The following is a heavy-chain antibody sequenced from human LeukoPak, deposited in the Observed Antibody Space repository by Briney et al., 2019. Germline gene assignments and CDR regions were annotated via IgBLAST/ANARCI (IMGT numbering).Heavy chain of an antibody. V-gene: IGHV3-11*04. CDR1: GFTFSDYC. J-gene: IGHJ6*03. CDR2: ISSSGSTI. CDR3: ARGLTTYYYYYMDV. Sequence: PGGYLRLSCAASGFTFSDYCMSSIRQAPGKGLEWVSYISSSGSTIYYADSVKGRFTISRDNAKNSLYLQMNSLRADDTAVYYCARGLTTYYYYYMDVWGKGTTVTVSS. D-gene: IGHD4-11*01.